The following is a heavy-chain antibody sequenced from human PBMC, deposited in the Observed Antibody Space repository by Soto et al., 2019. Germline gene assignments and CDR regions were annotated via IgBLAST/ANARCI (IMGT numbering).Heavy chain of an antibody. J-gene: IGHJ4*02. CDR1: GGSFSVYY. CDR3: ARGRFYYDFWSGYPPLFDY. V-gene: IGHV4-34*01. D-gene: IGHD3-3*01. CDR2: INHRGST. Sequence: SETLSLTCAVYGGSFSVYYWSWIRQPPGKGREWIGEINHRGSTNYIPSLKSRVTISVDTSKNQFSLKLSSVTAADTAVYYCARGRFYYDFWSGYPPLFDYWGQGTLVTVSS.